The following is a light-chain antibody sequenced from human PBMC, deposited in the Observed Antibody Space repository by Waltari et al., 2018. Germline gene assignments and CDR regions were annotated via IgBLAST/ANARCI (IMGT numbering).Light chain of an antibody. J-gene: IGLJ2*01. CDR3: CSYTSSHTVV. CDR1: SSDLGDYNY. Sequence: QSALTQPASVSGSPGQSITISCTGTSSDLGDYNYVPWYQQHPGQVPKLMIFEVTNRPSGFSNRFAGSKSGNTASLTISGLQAEDEADYYCCSYTSSHTVVFGGGTKLTVL. CDR2: EVT. V-gene: IGLV2-14*01.